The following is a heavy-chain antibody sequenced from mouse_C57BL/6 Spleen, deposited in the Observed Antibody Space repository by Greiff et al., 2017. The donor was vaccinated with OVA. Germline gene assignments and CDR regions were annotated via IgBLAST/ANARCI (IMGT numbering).Heavy chain of an antibody. Sequence: EVKLVESGGGLVKPGGSLKLSCAASGFTFSSYAMSWVRQTPEKRLEWVATIRAGGRYPSSPDTVKGRFTISSDNAKNNLYLQMSHLKSEDTAMYYCARDQDDGQCAYWGQGTLVTVSA. J-gene: IGHJ3*01. CDR2: IRAGGRYP. D-gene: IGHD2-3*01. CDR3: ARDQDDGQCAY. V-gene: IGHV5-4*01. CDR1: GFTFSSYA.